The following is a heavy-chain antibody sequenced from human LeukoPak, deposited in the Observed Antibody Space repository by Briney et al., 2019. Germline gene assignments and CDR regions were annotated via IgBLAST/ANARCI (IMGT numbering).Heavy chain of an antibody. Sequence: GGSLRLSCSASGFTFSNYGIHWVRQAPGKGLEWVAFIRYDGSNKYYADSVKGRFTISRDNSKNTLSLQMNTLRAEDTAVYYCARDNSVRDEAWWFNPWGQGTLVTVSS. J-gene: IGHJ5*02. CDR2: IRYDGSNK. D-gene: IGHD5-24*01. V-gene: IGHV3-30*02. CDR1: GFTFSNYG. CDR3: ARDNSVRDEAWWFNP.